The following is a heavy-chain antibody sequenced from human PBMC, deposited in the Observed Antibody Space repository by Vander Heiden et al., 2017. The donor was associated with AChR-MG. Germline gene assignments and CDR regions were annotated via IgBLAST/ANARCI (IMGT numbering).Heavy chain of an antibody. D-gene: IGHD3-3*01. CDR3: AKNPISLYYYYYYGMDV. J-gene: IGHJ6*02. CDR2: IRYDGSNK. CDR1: GFTFSSYG. Sequence: QVQLVESGGGVVQPGGSLRLSCAASGFTFSSYGMHVVRQAPGKGLEWVAFIRYDGSNKYYADSVKGRFTISRDNSKNTLYLQMNSLRAEDTAVYYCAKNPISLYYYYYYGMDVWGQGTTVTVSS. V-gene: IGHV3-30*02.